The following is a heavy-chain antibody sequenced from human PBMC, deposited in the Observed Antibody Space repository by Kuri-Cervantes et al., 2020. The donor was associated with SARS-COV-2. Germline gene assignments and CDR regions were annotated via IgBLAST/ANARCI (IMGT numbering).Heavy chain of an antibody. CDR3: AAALIDAFDI. Sequence: SVKVSCKASGFTFTSSAMQWVRQARGQRLEWIGWIVVGSDNTNYAQKFQERVTITRDMSTSTAYMELSSLRSEDMAVYYCAAALIDAFDIWGQGTMVTVSS. CDR1: GFTFTSSA. V-gene: IGHV1-58*02. CDR2: IVVGSDNT. J-gene: IGHJ3*02.